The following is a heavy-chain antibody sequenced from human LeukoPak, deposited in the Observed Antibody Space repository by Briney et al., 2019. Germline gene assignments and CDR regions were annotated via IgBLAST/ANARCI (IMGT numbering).Heavy chain of an antibody. CDR3: ARAAYGAFDY. CDR1: GFSVSSGY. CDR2: IYSGGST. V-gene: IGHV3-53*01. J-gene: IGHJ4*02. D-gene: IGHD2-21*01. Sequence: GGSLRLSCAAHGFSVSSGYMSWVRQAPGKGLEWVSVIYSGGSTYYADSVKGRFTISRDNSKNTLYLQMNSLRAEDTAVYFCARAAYGAFDYWGQGTLVTVSS.